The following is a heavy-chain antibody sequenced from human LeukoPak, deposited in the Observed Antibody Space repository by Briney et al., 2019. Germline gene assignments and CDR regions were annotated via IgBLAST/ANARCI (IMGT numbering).Heavy chain of an antibody. V-gene: IGHV4-34*01. D-gene: IGHD3-10*01. CDR2: INHSGNT. CDR1: GGSFSGYD. J-gene: IGHJ4*02. Sequence: KASETLSLTCAVYGGSFSGYDWSGIRQPPGKGLEWIGEINHSGNTNYNPSLKSGVSISVDRSKNQFSLKMPSVTAADTAVYYCARAPYYYGSGSYFIIDYWGQGTLVTVSS. CDR3: ARAPYYYGSGSYFIIDY.